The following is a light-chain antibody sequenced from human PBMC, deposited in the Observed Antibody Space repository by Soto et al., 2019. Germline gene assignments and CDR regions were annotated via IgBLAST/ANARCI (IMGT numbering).Light chain of an antibody. CDR2: GAS. Sequence: EIVLTQSPGTLSLSPGERATLSCRASQSVSSNYLAWYQQKPGQAPRLLIYGASSRATGIPDSFSGSGSGTDFTLTISRLEPEDFAVYYCQHYGSPPWTFGQGTKVEIK. V-gene: IGKV3-20*01. CDR3: QHYGSPPWT. J-gene: IGKJ1*01. CDR1: QSVSSNY.